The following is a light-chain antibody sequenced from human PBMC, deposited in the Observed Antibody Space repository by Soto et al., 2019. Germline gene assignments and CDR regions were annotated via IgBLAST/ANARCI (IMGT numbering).Light chain of an antibody. V-gene: IGKV3-15*01. Sequence: EIVLTQSPGTLSLSPGERATLSCRASQSVGSSLAWYQQKPGQAPRLLIYDASTRATGIPDRFSGGGSGTEFTLTISSLQSEDFVVYYCQQYNSWPPITFGQGTRLEI. CDR3: QQYNSWPPIT. J-gene: IGKJ5*01. CDR1: QSVGSS. CDR2: DAS.